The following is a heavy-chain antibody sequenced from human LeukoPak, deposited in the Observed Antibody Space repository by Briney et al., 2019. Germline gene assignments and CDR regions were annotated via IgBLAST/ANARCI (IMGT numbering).Heavy chain of an antibody. CDR3: AAEKVGATDYFDY. J-gene: IGHJ4*02. Sequence: GGSLRLSCAASGFTFSSYAMSWVRQAPGKGLEWVSAISGSGGSTYYADSVKGRFTISRDNSKNTLYPQMNSLRAEDTAVYYCAAEKVGATDYFDYWDQGTLVTVSS. CDR1: GFTFSSYA. D-gene: IGHD1-26*01. V-gene: IGHV3-23*01. CDR2: ISGSGGST.